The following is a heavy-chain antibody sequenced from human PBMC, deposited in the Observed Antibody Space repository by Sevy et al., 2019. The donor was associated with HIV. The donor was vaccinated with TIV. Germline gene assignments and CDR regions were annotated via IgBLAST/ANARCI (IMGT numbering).Heavy chain of an antibody. CDR1: GFTFSSYA. D-gene: IGHD5-18*01. CDR3: ASSGYSYADY. J-gene: IGHJ4*02. V-gene: IGHV3-30-3*01. CDR2: ISYDGSNK. Sequence: GGSLGLSCAASGFTFSSYAMHWVRQAPGKGLEWVAVISYDGSNKYYADSVKGRFTISRDNSKNTLYLQMNSLRAEDTAVYYCASSGYSYADYWGQGTLVTVSS.